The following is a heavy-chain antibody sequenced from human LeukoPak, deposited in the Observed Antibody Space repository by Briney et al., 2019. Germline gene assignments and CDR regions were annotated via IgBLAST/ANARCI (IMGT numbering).Heavy chain of an antibody. CDR3: TRLDYGHDY. V-gene: IGHV3-73*01. D-gene: IGHD4-17*01. CDR2: IRTKTNNYAA. CDR1: GYTFSSYS. Sequence: PGGSLRLSCAASGYTFSSYSMNWVRQASGKGPEWVGRIRTKTNNYAAAYPASVKGRFTISRDDSKNMAYLQMNSLKTEDTAVYYCTRLDYGHDYWGQGTLVTVSS. J-gene: IGHJ4*02.